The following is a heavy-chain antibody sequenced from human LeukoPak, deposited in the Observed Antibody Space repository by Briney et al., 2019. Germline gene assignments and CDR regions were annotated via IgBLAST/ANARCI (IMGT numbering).Heavy chain of an antibody. CDR1: GFTFSSYG. CDR3: ANAIEYSSSSSEY. CDR2: ISYDGSNK. Sequence: GGSLRLSCAASGFTFSSYGMHWVRQAPGKGLEWVAVISYDGSNKYYADSVKGRFTISRDNSKNTLYLQMNSLRAEDTAVYYCANAIEYSSSSSEYWGQGTLATVSS. J-gene: IGHJ4*02. D-gene: IGHD6-6*01. V-gene: IGHV3-30*18.